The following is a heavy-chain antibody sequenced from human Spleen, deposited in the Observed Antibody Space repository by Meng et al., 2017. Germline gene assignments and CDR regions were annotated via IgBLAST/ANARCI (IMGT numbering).Heavy chain of an antibody. D-gene: IGHD1-14*01. Sequence: QVQVVQSGGGVVQPGRSLTLSCAASGCSCNRYGMPWVRQAPGTGLDWVARLASDGSNKYYAESVRGRFTISRDNSNNRLYPHMNSLRFEDTAVYYWATGVYIDHWGQGALVTVSS. CDR1: GCSCNRYG. CDR3: ATGVYIDH. CDR2: LASDGSNK. V-gene: IGHV3-30*13. J-gene: IGHJ4*02.